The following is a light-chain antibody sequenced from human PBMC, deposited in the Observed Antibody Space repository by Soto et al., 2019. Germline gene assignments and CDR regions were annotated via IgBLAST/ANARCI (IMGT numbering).Light chain of an antibody. CDR2: GAS. J-gene: IGKJ3*01. CDR3: QQYGSSQFT. CDR1: QSVSSSY. Sequence: EIVLTQSPGTLSLSPGEGATLSCRVAQSVSSSYLAWYQQKPDQAPRLLIYGASSRATGIPDRFSGSGSGTTFTLTISRLEPEDFAVYYCQQYGSSQFTFGPGPKVDIK. V-gene: IGKV3-20*01.